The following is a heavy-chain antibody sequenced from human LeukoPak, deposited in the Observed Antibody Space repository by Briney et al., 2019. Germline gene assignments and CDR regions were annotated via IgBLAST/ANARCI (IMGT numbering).Heavy chain of an antibody. CDR2: IKQDGSEK. D-gene: IGHD1-26*01. J-gene: IGHJ4*02. CDR3: ARDGTSIVGSLDY. Sequence: PGGSLRLSCAASGFTFRDYWMNWVRQAPGKGLEWVASIKQDGSEKYYVDSVKGRFTISRDNAKNPLYLQMNSLRAEDTAVYYCARDGTSIVGSLDYWGQGTLVTVSS. V-gene: IGHV3-7*05. CDR1: GFTFRDYW.